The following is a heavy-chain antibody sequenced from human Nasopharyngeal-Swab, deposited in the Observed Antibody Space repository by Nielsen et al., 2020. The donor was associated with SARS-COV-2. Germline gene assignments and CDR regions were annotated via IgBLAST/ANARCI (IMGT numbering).Heavy chain of an antibody. CDR1: GFTFSSYA. CDR2: ISGSGGST. Sequence: GESLKISCAASGFTFSSYAMSWVRQAQGKGLEWVSAISGSGGSTYYADSVKGRFTISRDNSKNTLYLQMNSLRAEDTAVYYCAKRTSYCSSTSCYELNYYYMDVWGKGTTVTVSS. J-gene: IGHJ6*03. V-gene: IGHV3-23*01. CDR3: AKRTSYCSSTSCYELNYYYMDV. D-gene: IGHD2-2*01.